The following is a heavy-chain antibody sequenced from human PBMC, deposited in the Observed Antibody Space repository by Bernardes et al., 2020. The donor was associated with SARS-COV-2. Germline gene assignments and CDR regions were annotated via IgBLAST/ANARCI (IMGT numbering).Heavy chain of an antibody. CDR3: ARSGSGWSWDWFDP. D-gene: IGHD6-19*01. CDR1: GYSISSGYY. Sequence: SETLHLICAFSGYSISSGYYWGCNRRPPGKGLEWIGSIYHSGSTYYNPSLKSRVTISVDTSKNQFSLKLSSVTAADTAVYYCARSGSGWSWDWFDPWGQGTLVTVSS. V-gene: IGHV4-38-2*01. J-gene: IGHJ5*02. CDR2: IYHSGST.